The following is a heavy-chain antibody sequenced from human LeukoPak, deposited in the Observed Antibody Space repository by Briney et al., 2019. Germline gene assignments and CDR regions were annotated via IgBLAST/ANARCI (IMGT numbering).Heavy chain of an antibody. CDR1: GYTFNTYW. V-gene: IGHV5-51*01. CDR3: ARGGYSRERQLDY. CDR2: IYPGDSDT. D-gene: IGHD1-26*01. Sequence: GESLKISCKGSGYTFNTYWIVWVRQMPGKGLEWMGIIYPGDSDTRYSPSFQGQVTISADKSISTAYLQWSSLKASDTAMYYCARGGYSRERQLDYWGQGTLVTVSS. J-gene: IGHJ4*02.